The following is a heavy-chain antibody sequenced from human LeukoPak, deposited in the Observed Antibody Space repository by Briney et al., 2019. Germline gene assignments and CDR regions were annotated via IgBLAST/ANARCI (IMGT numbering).Heavy chain of an antibody. V-gene: IGHV3-9*01. Sequence: GRSLRLSCAASGFTFDDYAMHWVRQAPGKGLEWVSGISWNSGSIGYADSGKGRFTISRDNAKNSLYLQMNSLRAEDTALYYCAKSHGGHSSGYAFDYWGQGTLVTVSS. D-gene: IGHD3-22*01. CDR3: AKSHGGHSSGYAFDY. CDR2: ISWNSGSI. CDR1: GFTFDDYA. J-gene: IGHJ4*02.